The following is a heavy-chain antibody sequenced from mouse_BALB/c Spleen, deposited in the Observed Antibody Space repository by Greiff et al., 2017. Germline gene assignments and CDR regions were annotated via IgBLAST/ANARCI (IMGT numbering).Heavy chain of an antibody. CDR1: GFTFTAYY. CDR3: ARDSGWVLYDAMDD. D-gene: IGHD2-3*01. J-gene: IGHJ4*01. Sequence: EVQLVESGGGLVQPGGSLRLSCATSGFTFTAYYMSWVRQPPGKALAWLGFIRNKANGYTTEYSASVKGRFTISRENSQSILKLQMNTRRAEDSATYDCARDSGWVLYDAMDDWGQGTSVTGSS. CDR2: IRNKANGYTT. V-gene: IGHV7-3*02.